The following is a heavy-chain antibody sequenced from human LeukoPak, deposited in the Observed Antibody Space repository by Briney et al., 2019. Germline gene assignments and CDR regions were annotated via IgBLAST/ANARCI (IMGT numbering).Heavy chain of an antibody. D-gene: IGHD3-22*01. V-gene: IGHV3-74*01. Sequence: GGSLRLSCAASGFTFSSYWMHWVRQAPGKGLVWVSRIKSDGKTNYADSVKGRFTISRDNAKNTVSLQMNSLRAEDTGVYYCARAPSEIGGYYPEYFRHWGQGTLVTVSS. CDR1: GFTFSSYW. CDR3: ARAPSEIGGYYPEYFRH. CDR2: IKSDGKT. J-gene: IGHJ1*01.